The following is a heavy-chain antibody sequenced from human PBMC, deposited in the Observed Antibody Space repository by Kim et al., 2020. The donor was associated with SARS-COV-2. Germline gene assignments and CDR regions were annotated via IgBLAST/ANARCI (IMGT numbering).Heavy chain of an antibody. CDR2: ISSSSSYT. D-gene: IGHD3-16*02. Sequence: WGSLRLSCAASGFTFSDYYMSWIRQAPGKGLEWVSYISSSSSYTNYADSVKGRFTISRDNAKNSLYLQMNSLIAEDTAVYYCARVGYDYVWGSYRDYYYYYGMDVWGQGTTVTVSS. V-gene: IGHV3-11*05. CDR3: ARVGYDYVWGSYRDYYYYYGMDV. CDR1: GFTFSDYY. J-gene: IGHJ6*02.